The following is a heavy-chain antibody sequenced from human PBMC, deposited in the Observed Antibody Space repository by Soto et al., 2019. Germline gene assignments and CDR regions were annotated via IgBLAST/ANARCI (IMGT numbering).Heavy chain of an antibody. CDR3: ARVRHSSSWHALDY. Sequence: GGSLRLSCVASGFTFSTYTMNWVRQAPGKGLEWVSFITSGSNYMSYGDSMKGRFTISRDDAKNSLYLQMNSLRAEDTAVYYCARVRHSSSWHALDYWGQGTMVTVSS. CDR1: GFTFSTYT. D-gene: IGHD6-13*01. J-gene: IGHJ4*02. CDR2: ITSGSNYM. V-gene: IGHV3-21*01.